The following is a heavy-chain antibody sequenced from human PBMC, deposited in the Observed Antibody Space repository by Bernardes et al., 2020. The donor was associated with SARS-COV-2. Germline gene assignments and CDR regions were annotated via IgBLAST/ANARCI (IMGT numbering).Heavy chain of an antibody. J-gene: IGHJ4*02. D-gene: IGHD4-17*01. CDR1: GFTFDDYA. V-gene: IGHV3-9*01. CDR2: ISWNSGSI. CDR3: AKGSWVTTTGSPDY. Sequence: GGSLRLSCAASGFTFDDYAMHWVRQAPGKGLEWVSGISWNSGSIGYADSVKGRFTISRDNAKNSLYLQMNSLRAEDTALYYCAKGSWVTTTGSPDYWGQGTLVTVSS.